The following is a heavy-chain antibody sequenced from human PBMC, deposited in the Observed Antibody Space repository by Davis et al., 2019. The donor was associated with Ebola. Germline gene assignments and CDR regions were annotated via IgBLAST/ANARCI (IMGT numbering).Heavy chain of an antibody. V-gene: IGHV1-46*03. D-gene: IGHD5-12*01. J-gene: IGHJ3*02. CDR1: RYTFTNYY. CDR3: TTPGGQDSGYDVFDI. CDR2: INPTDGRT. Sequence: ASVNVSCKASRYTFTNYYMHWVRQAPGQGLEWMGMINPTDGRTIYAQKFQGRVTVTRDTSTTTVYMDLSSLGSEDTALYYCTTPGGQDSGYDVFDIWGQGTMVTVSS.